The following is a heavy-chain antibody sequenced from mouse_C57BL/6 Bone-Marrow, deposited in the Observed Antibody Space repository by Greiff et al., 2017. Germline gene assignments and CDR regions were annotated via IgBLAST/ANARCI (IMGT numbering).Heavy chain of an antibody. CDR1: GYTFTDYE. V-gene: IGHV1-15*01. J-gene: IGHJ4*01. CDR2: IGPETGGT. Sequence: QVQLQQSGAELVRPGASVTLSCKASGYTFTDYEMHWVKQTPVQGLEWIGAIGPETGGTAYIQKFKGKAILTAEQSSSTAYMELRSLTSEDSYVYYCTGLRCAIGHWGQRASVSVST. CDR3: TGLRCAIGH. D-gene: IGHD1-1*01.